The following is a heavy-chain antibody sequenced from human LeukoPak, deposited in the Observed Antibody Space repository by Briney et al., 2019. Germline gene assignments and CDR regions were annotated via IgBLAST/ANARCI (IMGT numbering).Heavy chain of an antibody. CDR1: GFTFSDYY. Sequence: PGGFLRFSCAASGFTFSDYYMSWVRQAPGKGLEWVSYISSSGSTICYADSVKGRFTISRDNAKNSLYLQMNSLRAEDTAVYYCASLYCGGDCRYNWFDPWGQGTLVTVSS. CDR3: ASLYCGGDCRYNWFDP. CDR2: ISSSGSTI. J-gene: IGHJ5*02. D-gene: IGHD2-21*02. V-gene: IGHV3-11*01.